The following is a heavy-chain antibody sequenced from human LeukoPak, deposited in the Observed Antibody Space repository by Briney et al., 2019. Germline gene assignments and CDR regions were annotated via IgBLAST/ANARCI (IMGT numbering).Heavy chain of an antibody. Sequence: GASVKVSCKASGYTFTGYYMHWVRQAPGQGLEWMGWINPNSGGTNYAQKFQGRVTMTRDTSISTAYMELSRLRSDDTAVYYCAKDYRWFGELLDYFDYWGQGTLVTVSS. CDR2: INPNSGGT. CDR1: GYTFTGYY. D-gene: IGHD3-10*01. J-gene: IGHJ4*02. CDR3: AKDYRWFGELLDYFDY. V-gene: IGHV1-2*02.